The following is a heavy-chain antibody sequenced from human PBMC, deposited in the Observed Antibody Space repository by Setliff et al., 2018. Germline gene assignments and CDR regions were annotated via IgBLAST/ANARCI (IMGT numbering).Heavy chain of an antibody. Sequence: LRLSCAASGFTFSSFAMSWVRQAPGKRLEWVSIINVGGTNTYYRDSVKGRFTISRDNSKSTLYLQMNSLRAEDTAIYYCAKDKDVRVDYFDYWGPGTLVTV. CDR2: INVGGTNT. CDR1: GFTFSSFA. J-gene: IGHJ4*02. CDR3: AKDKDVRVDYFDY. D-gene: IGHD3-10*01. V-gene: IGHV3-23*01.